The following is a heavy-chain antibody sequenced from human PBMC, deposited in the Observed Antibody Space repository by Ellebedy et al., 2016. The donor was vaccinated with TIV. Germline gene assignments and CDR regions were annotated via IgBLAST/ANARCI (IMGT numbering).Heavy chain of an antibody. J-gene: IGHJ4*02. CDR3: ARCWGSYRPLDY. CDR1: GGSFSGFY. V-gene: IGHV4-34*01. CDR2: INHSGST. D-gene: IGHD3-16*02. Sequence: MPSETLSLTCAVYGGSFSGFYWSWTRQPPGTGLEWIGEINHSGSTNYNPSLKSRVTISVDTSKNQFSVRLTPVTAADTAVYYCARCWGSYRPLDYWGQGTLVTVSS.